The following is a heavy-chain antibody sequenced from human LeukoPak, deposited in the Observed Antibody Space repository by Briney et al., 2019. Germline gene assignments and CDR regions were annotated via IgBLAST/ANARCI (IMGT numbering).Heavy chain of an antibody. V-gene: IGHV1-24*01. CDR1: GYTLTELS. CDR2: FDPEDGET. D-gene: IGHD1-26*01. Sequence: ASVKVSCKVSGYTLTELSMHWVRQAPGKGLEWMGGFDPEDGETIYAQKFQGRVTMTEDTSTDTAYMELSSLRSEDTAVYYCATTSIGVGARYYFDYWGQGTLVTVSS. J-gene: IGHJ4*02. CDR3: ATTSIGVGARYYFDY.